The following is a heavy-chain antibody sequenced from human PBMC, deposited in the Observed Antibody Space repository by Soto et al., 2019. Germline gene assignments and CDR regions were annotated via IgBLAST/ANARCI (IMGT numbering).Heavy chain of an antibody. CDR3: ARVGRTRATVTTDAFDV. Sequence: QVQLQESGPGLVKPSETLSLTCTVSGGSISGYYWSWIRQPAGKRLEWIGRIYASGNTNNNPSLKRRFSMSVDTSKNQFSLRLNSVTAADTAVYYCARVGRTRATVTTDAFDVWGQETNVTVSS. V-gene: IGHV4-4*07. CDR2: IYASGNT. CDR1: GGSISGYY. D-gene: IGHD4-17*01. J-gene: IGHJ3*01.